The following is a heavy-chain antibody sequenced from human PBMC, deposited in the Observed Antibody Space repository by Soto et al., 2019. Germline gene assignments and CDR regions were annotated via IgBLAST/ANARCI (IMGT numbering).Heavy chain of an antibody. V-gene: IGHV4-59*08. CDR2: IYYSGST. Sequence: SETLSLTCTVSCGSISSYYWSWIRQPPGKGLEWIGYIYYSGSTNYNPSLKSRVTISVDTSKNQFSLKLSSVTAADTAVYYCARHVAQGFDYWGQGTLVTVSS. D-gene: IGHD2-15*01. CDR1: CGSISSYY. J-gene: IGHJ4*02. CDR3: ARHVAQGFDY.